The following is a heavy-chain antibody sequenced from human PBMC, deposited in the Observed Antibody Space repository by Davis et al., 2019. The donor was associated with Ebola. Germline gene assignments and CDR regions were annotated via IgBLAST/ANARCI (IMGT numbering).Heavy chain of an antibody. J-gene: IGHJ6*02. V-gene: IGHV4-61*01. D-gene: IGHD6-13*01. CDR3: ARIMAAAGTWGMDV. CDR2: IYYSGST. CDR1: GGSVSSGSYY. Sequence: MPSETLSLTCTVSGGSVSSGSYYWSWIRQPPGKGLEWIGYIYYSGSTNYNPSLKSRVTISVDKSKNQFSLKLSSVTAADTAVYYCARIMAAAGTWGMDVWGQGTTVTVSS.